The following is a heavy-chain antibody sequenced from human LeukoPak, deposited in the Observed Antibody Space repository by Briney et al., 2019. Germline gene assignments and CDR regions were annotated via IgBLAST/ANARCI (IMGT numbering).Heavy chain of an antibody. CDR3: ARAKVVATLYYYYYMDV. Sequence: GGSLRLSCAASGFTFSSYSMNWVRQAPGKGLEWVSYISVSSSTIYYADSVKGRFTISRDNAKNSLYLQMNSLRAEDTAVYYCARAKVVATLYYYYYMDVWGKGTTVTVSS. V-gene: IGHV3-48*01. D-gene: IGHD2-15*01. J-gene: IGHJ6*03. CDR1: GFTFSSYS. CDR2: ISVSSSTI.